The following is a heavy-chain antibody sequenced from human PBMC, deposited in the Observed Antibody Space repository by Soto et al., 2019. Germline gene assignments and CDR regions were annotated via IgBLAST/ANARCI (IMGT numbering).Heavy chain of an antibody. Sequence: QVQLVESGGGVVQPGRSLRLSCAASGFTFSNYAMHWVRQAPGKGLEWVAVISYDGIHKYYADSVKGRFTISRDNSKNTLFLQMNSLRAEDTAVYYCARVPTVVNHYFDYWGQGTLVTVSS. CDR2: ISYDGIHK. CDR1: GFTFSNYA. CDR3: ARVPTVVNHYFDY. D-gene: IGHD4-17*01. V-gene: IGHV3-30-3*01. J-gene: IGHJ4*02.